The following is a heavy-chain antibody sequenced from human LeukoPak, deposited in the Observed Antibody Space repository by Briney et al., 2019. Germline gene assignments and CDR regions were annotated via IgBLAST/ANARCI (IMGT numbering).Heavy chain of an antibody. CDR1: GFTFSLYS. D-gene: IGHD2-2*01. CDR2: ISNDGSNK. V-gene: IGHV3-30-3*01. CDR3: ARGVKSRVVPPATGSLDYYYYMDV. J-gene: IGHJ6*03. Sequence: GRSLRLSCAASGFTFSLYSMYWVRQAPGKGLEWEAVISNDGSNKYYADSVKGRFNISRDNSKNTLYLQMNSLRAEDTAVYYCARGVKSRVVPPATGSLDYYYYMDVWGKGTTVTVSS.